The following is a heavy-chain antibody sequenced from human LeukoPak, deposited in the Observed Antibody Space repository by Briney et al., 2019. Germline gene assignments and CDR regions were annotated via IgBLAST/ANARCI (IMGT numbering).Heavy chain of an antibody. CDR1: GYTFTGYY. V-gene: IGHV1-2*02. CDR3: ARVWGYAANLNY. D-gene: IGHD3-16*01. J-gene: IGHJ4*02. Sequence: ASVKVSRKASGYTFTGYYMHWVRQAPGQGLEWMGWINPNSGGINYAQKFQGRVTMTRDTSISTAYMELSRLRSDDTAVYYCARVWGYAANLNYWGQGTLVTVSS. CDR2: INPNSGGI.